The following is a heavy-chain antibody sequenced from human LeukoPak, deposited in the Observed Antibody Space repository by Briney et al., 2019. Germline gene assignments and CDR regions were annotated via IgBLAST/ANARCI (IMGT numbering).Heavy chain of an antibody. J-gene: IGHJ4*02. CDR3: AKYVVAASTYYFDY. CDR1: GFTFSNYA. Sequence: GGSLRLSCAASGFTFSNYAMSWVRRAPGKGLEWVSTITSGGSTYYPDSVKGRITISRDNSKNTLYLQMNGLTADDTAVYYCAKYVVAASTYYFDYWGQGTLVTVSS. D-gene: IGHD2-15*01. V-gene: IGHV3-23*01. CDR2: ITSGGST.